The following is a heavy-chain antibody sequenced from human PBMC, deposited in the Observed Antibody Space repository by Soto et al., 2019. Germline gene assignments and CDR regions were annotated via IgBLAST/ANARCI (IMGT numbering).Heavy chain of an antibody. CDR3: ARGPGGGDWLIDY. J-gene: IGHJ4*02. Sequence: PGGSLRLSCAASGFTFSNYGFHWVRQAPGKGLEWVAVISYDGSHKYYTDSVKGRFTISRDNSKNTVSLQMNSLRVEDTAVYYCARGPGGGDWLIDYWGQGTLVTVSS. CDR2: ISYDGSHK. CDR1: GFTFSNYG. D-gene: IGHD2-21*01. V-gene: IGHV3-30*03.